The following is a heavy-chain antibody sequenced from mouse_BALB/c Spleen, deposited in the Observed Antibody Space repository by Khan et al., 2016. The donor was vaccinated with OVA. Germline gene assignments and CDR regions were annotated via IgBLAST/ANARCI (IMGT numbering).Heavy chain of an antibody. CDR3: ARKDYYDYDPFPY. Sequence: EVKLLESGPGLVKPSQSLSLTCTVTGYSITSEYTWNWIRQFPGNTLEWMGFISYSGNIRYNPSLKSRISITRDTSRNQFFLQLNSVTSDDTATYVCARKDYYDYDPFPYWGQGTLVTVSA. J-gene: IGHJ3*01. CDR1: GYSITSEYT. V-gene: IGHV3-2*02. D-gene: IGHD2-4*01. CDR2: ISYSGNI.